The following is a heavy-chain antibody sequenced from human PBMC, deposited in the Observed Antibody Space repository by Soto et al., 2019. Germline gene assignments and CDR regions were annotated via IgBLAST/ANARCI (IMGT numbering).Heavy chain of an antibody. CDR3: TREAPIAAAEY. Sequence: GGSLRLSCTASGFTFGDYAMSWFRQAPGKGLEWVGFIRSKAYGGTTEYAASVKGRFTISRDDSKSIAYLQMNSLKTEDTAVYYVTREAPIAAAEYWGQGTLVTVSS. V-gene: IGHV3-49*03. J-gene: IGHJ4*02. D-gene: IGHD6-13*01. CDR1: GFTFGDYA. CDR2: IRSKAYGGTT.